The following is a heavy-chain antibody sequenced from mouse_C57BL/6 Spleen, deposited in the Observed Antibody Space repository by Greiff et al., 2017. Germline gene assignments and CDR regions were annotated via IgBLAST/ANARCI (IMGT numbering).Heavy chain of an antibody. CDR2: INPSSGYT. Sequence: VQLQQSGAELARPGASVKMSCKASGYTFTSYTMHWVNQRPGQGLEWIGYINPSSGYTKNNQKFKDKATLTADKSSSTAYMQLSSLTSEDSAVYCCARWGGFYDYGVEGFWHFDVWGTGTTVTVSS. J-gene: IGHJ1*03. D-gene: IGHD2-4*01. CDR1: GYTFTSYT. V-gene: IGHV1-4*01. CDR3: ARWGGFYDYGVEGFWHFDV.